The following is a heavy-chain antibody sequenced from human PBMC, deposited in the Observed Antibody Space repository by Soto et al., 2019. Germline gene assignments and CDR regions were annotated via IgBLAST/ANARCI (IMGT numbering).Heavy chain of an antibody. D-gene: IGHD3-9*01. Sequence: PSETLSLTCAVYGGSFSGYYWSWIRQPPGKGLEWIGEINHSGSTNYNPSLKSRVTISVDTSKNQFSLKLSSVTAADTAVYYCARIEYYDILTGYFDYWGQGTLVTVSS. CDR2: INHSGST. J-gene: IGHJ4*02. CDR1: GGSFSGYY. V-gene: IGHV4-34*01. CDR3: ARIEYYDILTGYFDY.